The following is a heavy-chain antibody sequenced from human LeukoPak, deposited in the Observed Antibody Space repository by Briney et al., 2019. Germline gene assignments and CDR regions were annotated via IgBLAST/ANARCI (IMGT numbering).Heavy chain of an antibody. J-gene: IGHJ1*01. Sequence: KPSETLSLTCTVSGGSTSSYYWSWIRQPPGKGLEWIGYIYYSGSTNYNPSLKSRVTISVDTSKNQFSLKLSSVTAADTAVYYCARIMITFGGVIAPPRWYFQHWGQGTLVTVSS. V-gene: IGHV4-59*01. CDR3: ARIMITFGGVIAPPRWYFQH. CDR1: GGSTSSYY. CDR2: IYYSGST. D-gene: IGHD3-16*02.